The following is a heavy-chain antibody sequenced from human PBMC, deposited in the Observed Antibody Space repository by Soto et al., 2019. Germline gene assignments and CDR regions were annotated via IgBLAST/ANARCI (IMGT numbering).Heavy chain of an antibody. CDR1: GGSISSGGYY. J-gene: IGHJ4*02. Sequence: SETLSLTCTVSGGSISSGGYYWSWIRQHPGKGLEWIGYIYYSGNTYYNPSLKSRVIISVDTSKNQFSLKLSSVTAADTAVYYCARALVAATAPSFDYWGQGTLVTVSS. CDR3: ARALVAATAPSFDY. V-gene: IGHV4-31*03. D-gene: IGHD6-13*01. CDR2: IYYSGNT.